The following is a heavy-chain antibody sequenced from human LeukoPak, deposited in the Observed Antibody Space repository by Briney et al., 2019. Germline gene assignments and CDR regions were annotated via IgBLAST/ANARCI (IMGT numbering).Heavy chain of an antibody. D-gene: IGHD6-19*01. CDR1: GLTFSNYD. CDR3: TKGVAGTSDGVDY. J-gene: IGHJ4*02. CDR2: IQSDGSYK. V-gene: IGHV3-30*02. Sequence: PGGSLRLSCAASGLTFSNYDIHWVRQAPGMGLEWVSFIQSDGSYKFYSDSVKGRFTISRDNSKNTLYLQTKSLRAEDTAVYYCTKGVAGTSDGVDYWGQGTLVTVSS.